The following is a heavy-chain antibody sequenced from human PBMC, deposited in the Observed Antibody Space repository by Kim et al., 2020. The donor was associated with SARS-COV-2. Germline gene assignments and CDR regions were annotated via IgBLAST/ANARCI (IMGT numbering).Heavy chain of an antibody. Sequence: ASVKVSCKASGYTFTSYAMNWVRQAPGQGLEWMGWINTNTGNPTYAQGFTGRFVFSLDTSVSTAYLQISSLKAEDTAVYYCARAHSSIAAAGVPYFDYWGQGTLVTVSS. D-gene: IGHD6-13*01. J-gene: IGHJ4*02. CDR2: INTNTGNP. CDR3: ARAHSSIAAAGVPYFDY. V-gene: IGHV7-4-1*02. CDR1: GYTFTSYA.